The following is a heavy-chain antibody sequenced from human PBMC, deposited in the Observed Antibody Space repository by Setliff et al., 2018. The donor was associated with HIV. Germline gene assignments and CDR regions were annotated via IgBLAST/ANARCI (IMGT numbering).Heavy chain of an antibody. Sequence: GGSLRLSCAASGFPFSSYEMNWVRQAPGKGLEWVSYISSSGSTIYYADSVKGRFTISRDNTKNSLYLQMNSLRAEDTAVYYCARGSGYDNGAYHYYYGMDVWGQGTTVTVSS. CDR2: ISSSGSTI. D-gene: IGHD5-12*01. CDR3: ARGSGYDNGAYHYYYGMDV. J-gene: IGHJ6*02. CDR1: GFPFSSYE. V-gene: IGHV3-48*03.